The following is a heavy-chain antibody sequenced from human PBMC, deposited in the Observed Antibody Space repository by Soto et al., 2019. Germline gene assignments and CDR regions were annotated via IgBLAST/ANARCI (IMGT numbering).Heavy chain of an antibody. CDR1: NGSLTGHY. CDR2: IYHSGIT. D-gene: IGHD3-16*01. V-gene: IGHV4-34*01. CDR3: MSRALERGSASITFGGGGSPFGDY. J-gene: IGHJ4*02. Sequence: SETLSLTCAVYNGSLTGHYWTWIRQPPGKGLEWIGEIYHSGITNYNPSLTSRVTISVDTAKNRFSLILTSVTAADTAVYSCMSRALERGSASITFGGGGSPFGDYWGQGTLVTVSS.